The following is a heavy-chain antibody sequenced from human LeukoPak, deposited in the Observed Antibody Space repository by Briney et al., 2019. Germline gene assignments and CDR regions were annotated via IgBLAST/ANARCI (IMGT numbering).Heavy chain of an antibody. D-gene: IGHD3-10*01. CDR3: AKDRGPKEYYFDY. CDR2: IRYDGSNK. J-gene: IGHJ4*02. V-gene: IGHV3-30*02. Sequence: PGGSLRLSCAASGFTFSSYGMHWVRQAPGKGLEWVAFIRYDGSNKYYADSVKGRFTISRGNSKNTLYLQMNSLRAEDTAVYYCAKDRGPKEYYFDYWGQGTLVTVSS. CDR1: GFTFSSYG.